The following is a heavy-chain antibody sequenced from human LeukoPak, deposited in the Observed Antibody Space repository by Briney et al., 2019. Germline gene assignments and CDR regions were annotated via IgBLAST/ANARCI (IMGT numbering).Heavy chain of an antibody. CDR2: ISAYNGNT. CDR1: GGTFTSYG. Sequence: SVKVSCKASGGTFTSYGISWVRQAPGQGLEWMGWISAYNGNTNYAQKLQGRVTMTTDTSTSTAYMELRSLRSDDTAVYYCARDSAVVVVSHYYYYYGMDVWGQGTTVTVSS. J-gene: IGHJ6*02. D-gene: IGHD2-15*01. V-gene: IGHV1-18*01. CDR3: ARDSAVVVVSHYYYYYGMDV.